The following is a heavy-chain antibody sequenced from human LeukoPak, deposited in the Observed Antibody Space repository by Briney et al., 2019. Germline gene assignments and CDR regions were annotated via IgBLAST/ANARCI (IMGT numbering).Heavy chain of an antibody. J-gene: IGHJ6*03. CDR1: GGSIRSTSYY. CDR2: IYYSGST. CDR3: GRLFYDFWSGHYYYYMDV. D-gene: IGHD3-3*01. V-gene: IGHV4-39*01. Sequence: SETLSLTCTVSGGSIRSTSYYWGWIRQPPGKGLEWIGSIYYSGSTYYNPSLKSRVTISVDTSKNQFSLKLSSVTAADTAVYYCGRLFYDFWSGHYYYYMDVWGKGTTVIVSS.